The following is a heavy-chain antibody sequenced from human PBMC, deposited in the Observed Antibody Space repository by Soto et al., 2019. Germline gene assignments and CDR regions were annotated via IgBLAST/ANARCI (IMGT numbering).Heavy chain of an antibody. J-gene: IGHJ4*02. V-gene: IGHV1-69*13. CDR1: GGTFSSYA. Sequence: ASVKVSCKASGGTFSSYAISWVRQAPGQGLEWMGGIIPIFGTANYAQKFQGRVTITADESTSTAYMELSSLRSEDTAVYYCARSAGYDYVWGSYRYTLFDYWGQGTLVTVYS. D-gene: IGHD3-16*02. CDR3: ARSAGYDYVWGSYRYTLFDY. CDR2: IIPIFGTA.